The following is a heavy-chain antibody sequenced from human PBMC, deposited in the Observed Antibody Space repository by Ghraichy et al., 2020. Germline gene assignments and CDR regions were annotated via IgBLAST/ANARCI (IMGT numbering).Heavy chain of an antibody. CDR3: AKDYYGSGSYYNLLGY. D-gene: IGHD3-10*01. Sequence: ISGSGGSIYYADSVKGRFTISRDNSKNTLYLQLNSLRADHTAVYYWAKDYYGSGSYYNLLGYWGQGTLVTVSS. J-gene: IGHJ4*02. V-gene: IGHV3-23*01. CDR2: ISGSGGSI.